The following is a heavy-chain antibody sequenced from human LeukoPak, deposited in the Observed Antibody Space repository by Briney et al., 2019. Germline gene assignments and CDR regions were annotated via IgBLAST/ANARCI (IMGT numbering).Heavy chain of an antibody. D-gene: IGHD1-7*01. Sequence: ASVKVSCKASGYTFTGYYMHWVRQAPGQGLEWMGWINPNSGGTNYAQKFQGRVTMTRDTSISTAYMERSRLRSDDTAVYYCARPPTQYNWNYAVNWFDPWGQGTLVTVSS. CDR3: ARPPTQYNWNYAVNWFDP. CDR1: GYTFTGYY. V-gene: IGHV1-2*02. CDR2: INPNSGGT. J-gene: IGHJ5*02.